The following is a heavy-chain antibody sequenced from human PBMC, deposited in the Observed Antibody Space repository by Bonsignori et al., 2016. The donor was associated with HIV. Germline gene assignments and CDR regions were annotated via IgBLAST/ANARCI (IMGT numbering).Heavy chain of an antibody. CDR2: IYYSGST. Sequence: RQAPGKGLEWIGYIYYSGSTNYNPSLKSRVTISVDTSKNQFSLKLSSVTAADTAVYYCARDRRDFRFDYWGQGTLVTVSS. CDR3: ARDRRDFRFDY. V-gene: IGHV4-59*01. J-gene: IGHJ4*02.